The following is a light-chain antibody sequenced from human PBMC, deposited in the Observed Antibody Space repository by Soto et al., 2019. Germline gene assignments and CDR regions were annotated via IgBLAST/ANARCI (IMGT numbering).Light chain of an antibody. V-gene: IGLV2-23*02. J-gene: IGLJ1*01. CDR2: EVS. Sequence: QSALTQPASVSGSPGQSITISCTGTSSDVGSYNLVSWYQQHPGKAPKLMIYEVSKRPSGVSNRFSGSKSGNTASLTISGLQAEDEADYYCCSYAGSNTYVFGTETQLTVL. CDR1: SSDVGSYNL. CDR3: CSYAGSNTYV.